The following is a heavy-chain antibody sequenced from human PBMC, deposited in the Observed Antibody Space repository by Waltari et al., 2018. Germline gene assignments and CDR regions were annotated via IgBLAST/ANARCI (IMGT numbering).Heavy chain of an antibody. Sequence: QVQLVQSGAEVKKPGSSVKVSCKASGGTFSSYAISWVRQGPGQGLEWMVGIIPIFGTANYAQKVKGRVTITADESTSTAYMELSSLRSEDTAVYYCARENGDYYYYYYGMDVWGQGTTVTVSS. D-gene: IGHD4-17*01. CDR2: IIPIFGTA. CDR1: GGTFSSYA. CDR3: ARENGDYYYYYYGMDV. J-gene: IGHJ6*02. V-gene: IGHV1-69*12.